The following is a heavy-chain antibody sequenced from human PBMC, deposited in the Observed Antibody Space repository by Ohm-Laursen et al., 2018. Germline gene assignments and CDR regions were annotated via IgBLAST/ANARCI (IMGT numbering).Heavy chain of an antibody. CDR3: ARDVAHGGYGFGMDV. CDR2: ISGSGGST. V-gene: IGHV3-23*01. Sequence: SLRLSCSASGFTFSSYAMSWVRQAPGKGLEWVSAISGSGGSTYYADSVKGRFTISRDNAKNSLYLQMNSLRAEDTAVYYCARDVAHGGYGFGMDVWGQGTTVTVSS. D-gene: IGHD5-12*01. CDR1: GFTFSSYA. J-gene: IGHJ6*02.